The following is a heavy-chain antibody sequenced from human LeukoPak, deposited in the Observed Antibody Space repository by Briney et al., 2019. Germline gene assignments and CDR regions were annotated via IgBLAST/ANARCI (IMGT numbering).Heavy chain of an antibody. V-gene: IGHV1-18*01. Sequence: ASVTVSCKASGYTFTSYGISWVRQAPGQGLEWMGWISAYNGNTNYAQKLQGRVTMTTDTSTSTAYMELRSLRSDDTAVYYCAREVRDFWSGYYLNWFDPWGQGTLVTVSS. CDR2: ISAYNGNT. J-gene: IGHJ5*02. CDR3: AREVRDFWSGYYLNWFDP. D-gene: IGHD3-3*01. CDR1: GYTFTSYG.